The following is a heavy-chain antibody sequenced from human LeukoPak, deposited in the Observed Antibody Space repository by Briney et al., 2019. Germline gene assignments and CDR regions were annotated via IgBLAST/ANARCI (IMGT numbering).Heavy chain of an antibody. CDR2: ISSSGSTI. J-gene: IGHJ6*03. CDR3: AKDHSSGYYSYYYYYMDV. V-gene: IGHV3-48*03. CDR1: GFTFSSYE. D-gene: IGHD3-22*01. Sequence: PGGSLRLSCAASGFTFSSYEMNWVRQAPGKGLEWVSYISSSGSTIYYADSVKGRFTISRDNAKNTLYLQMNSLRAEDTAVYYCAKDHSSGYYSYYYYYMDVWGKGTTVTISS.